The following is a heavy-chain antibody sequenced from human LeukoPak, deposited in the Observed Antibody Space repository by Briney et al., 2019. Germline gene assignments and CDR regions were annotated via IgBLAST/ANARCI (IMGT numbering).Heavy chain of an antibody. J-gene: IGHJ4*02. CDR1: GGSFSGYY. CDR3: ARVFTDTPPDY. D-gene: IGHD1-14*01. Sequence: SETLSLTCAVYGGSFSGYYWSWIRQPPGKGLEWIGEINHSGSTNYNPSLKSRVTKSVDTSKNQFSLKLSSVTAADTAVYYCARVFTDTPPDYWGQGTLVTVSS. V-gene: IGHV4-34*01. CDR2: INHSGST.